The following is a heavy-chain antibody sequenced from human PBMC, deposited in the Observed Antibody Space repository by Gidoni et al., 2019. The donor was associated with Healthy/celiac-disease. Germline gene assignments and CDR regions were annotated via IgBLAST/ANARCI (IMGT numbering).Heavy chain of an antibody. CDR3: ARGGEYSSSWYVPFDY. J-gene: IGHJ4*02. CDR2: SDYSGST. V-gene: IGHV4-59*01. CDR1: GGSISSSY. Sequence: QVQLQESGPGLVKPSETLSLTCTVSGGSISSSYWSWIRQPPGKGLEWSGYSDYSGSTNYNPSLKSRVTISVDTSKNQFSLKLSSVTAADTAVYYCARGGEYSSSWYVPFDYWGQGTLVTVSS. D-gene: IGHD6-13*01.